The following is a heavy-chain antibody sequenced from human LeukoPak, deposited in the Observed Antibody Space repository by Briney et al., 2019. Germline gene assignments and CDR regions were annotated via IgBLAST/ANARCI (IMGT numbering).Heavy chain of an antibody. J-gene: IGHJ4*02. V-gene: IGHV3-7*01. D-gene: IGHD3-3*01. CDR1: GFTFSSYW. CDR2: IKQDGSEK. Sequence: GGSLRLSCAASGFTFSSYWMSWVREAPGKGLERVANIKQDGSEKYYVDSVKGRFTISRDNAKNSLYLQMNSLRAEDTAVYYCARVGSGRYYDFRSGVGGYYFDYWGQGTLVTVSS. CDR3: ARVGSGRYYDFRSGVGGYYFDY.